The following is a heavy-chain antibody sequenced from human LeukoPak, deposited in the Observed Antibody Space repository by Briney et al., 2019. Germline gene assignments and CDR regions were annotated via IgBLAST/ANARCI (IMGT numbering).Heavy chain of an antibody. CDR1: GFXFSNYG. CDR2: ISYAGSNK. Sequence: GRSLRLSCAASGFXFSNYGMHWVRQAPGKGLEWVAVISYAGSNKYYAESVKGRFTISRDNSKSTVYLQMNSLRAEDTAVYYCAKELGDPDYWGQGTLVTVSS. V-gene: IGHV3-30*18. J-gene: IGHJ4*02. D-gene: IGHD1-26*01. CDR3: AKELGDPDY.